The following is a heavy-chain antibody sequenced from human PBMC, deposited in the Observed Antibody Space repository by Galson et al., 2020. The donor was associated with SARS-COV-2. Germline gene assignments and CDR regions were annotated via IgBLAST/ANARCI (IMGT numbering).Heavy chain of an antibody. V-gene: IGHV3-30*03. CDR3: GRDRAWGVDY. Sequence: GGSLRLSCAASGFTFSKHAIHWVRQAPGKEMEWVAYISDDGRKKYFADSVKGRFTISRDNSKNTLYLQMNSLRAEDAAVYYCGRDRAWGVDYWGQGTLVSV. J-gene: IGHJ4*02. D-gene: IGHD7-27*01. CDR2: ISDDGRKK. CDR1: GFTFSKHA.